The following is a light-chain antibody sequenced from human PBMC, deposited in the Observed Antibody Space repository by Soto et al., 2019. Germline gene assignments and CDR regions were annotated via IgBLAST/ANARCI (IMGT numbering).Light chain of an antibody. CDR3: KQYNNWPIT. CDR1: QNILSN. Sequence: EIVMTQSPATLSVSPGERATLSCRASQNILSNLAWYQQKPGQAHRLLIYGASTRATGIPARFSGSGSGTEFTLTIRSLQSEDFEIYYCKQYNNWPITFGQGTRLEIK. V-gene: IGKV3-15*01. J-gene: IGKJ5*01. CDR2: GAS.